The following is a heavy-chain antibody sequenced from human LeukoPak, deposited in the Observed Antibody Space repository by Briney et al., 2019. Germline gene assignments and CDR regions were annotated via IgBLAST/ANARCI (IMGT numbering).Heavy chain of an antibody. CDR3: AKDLGSREFDY. D-gene: IGHD3-10*01. V-gene: IGHV3-23*01. CDR1: GFTFSSYA. Sequence: GGSLRLSCTASGFTFSSYAMNWVRQAPGKGLEWVSTITGVSTYYADSVKGRFTISRDNSKNTLYLQMYSLRAEDTALYYCAKDLGSREFDYWGQGTLVTVSS. CDR2: ITGVST. J-gene: IGHJ4*02.